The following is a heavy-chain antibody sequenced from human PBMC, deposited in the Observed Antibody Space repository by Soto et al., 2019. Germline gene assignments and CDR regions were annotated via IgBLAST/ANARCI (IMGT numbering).Heavy chain of an antibody. CDR3: AHRPRPYASGGYGYFDP. Sequence: QITLKESGPTLVRPTQTLTLTCTFSGFSLSTRGLGLGWIRQPPGKALEWLALIYWDDDKNYSPSLRSRLSISKDTSNNQVVLTMTNMDPVDTATYFCAHRPRPYASGGYGYFDPWGQGALVTVSS. D-gene: IGHD3-10*01. CDR1: GFSLSTRGLG. V-gene: IGHV2-5*02. CDR2: IYWDDDK. J-gene: IGHJ5*02.